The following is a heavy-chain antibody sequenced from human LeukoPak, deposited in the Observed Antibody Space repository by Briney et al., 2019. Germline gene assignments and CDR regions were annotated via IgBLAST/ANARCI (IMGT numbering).Heavy chain of an antibody. CDR1: GFTFSSYG. CDR2: IRYDGSNK. J-gene: IGHJ4*02. V-gene: IGHV3-30*02. D-gene: IGHD2-2*03. CDR3: AKDGGYCSSTSCYPNSEYFDY. Sequence: GGSLRLSCAASGFTFSSYGMHWVRQAPGKGLEWVAFIRYDGSNKYYADSVKGRFTISRDNSKNTLHLQMNSLRAEDTAVYYCAKDGGYCSSTSCYPNSEYFDYWGQGTLVTVSS.